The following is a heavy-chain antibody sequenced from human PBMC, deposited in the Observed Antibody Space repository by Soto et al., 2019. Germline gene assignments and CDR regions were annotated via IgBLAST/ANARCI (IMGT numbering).Heavy chain of an antibody. V-gene: IGHV4-39*01. CDR2: IYYTGATT. CDR3: VRRSGVGGSWFFDY. D-gene: IGHD3-10*01. Sequence: SETLSLTCTVSGGSMDTYSWGWIRQTPGTGLEWIGTIYYTGATTYYNPSLKSRVIISVDTSKNQFSLNLNSVSAAGTAVYYCVRRSGVGGSWFFDYCGHGTLVTVSS. J-gene: IGHJ4*01. CDR1: GGSMDTYS.